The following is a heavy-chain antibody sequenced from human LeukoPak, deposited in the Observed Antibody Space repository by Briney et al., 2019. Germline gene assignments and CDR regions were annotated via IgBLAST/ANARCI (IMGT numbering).Heavy chain of an antibody. J-gene: IGHJ3*02. V-gene: IGHV4-34*01. CDR2: INHSGST. D-gene: IGHD2-15*01. CDR3: ARHDIVVVVAASGVCDAFDI. CDR1: GGSFSGYF. Sequence: PSETLSLTCAVYGGSFSGYFWSWIRQPPGKGLEWIGEINHSGSTNYNPSLKSRVTISVDTSKNQFSLKLSSVTAADTAVYYCARHDIVVVVAASGVCDAFDIWGQGTMVTVSS.